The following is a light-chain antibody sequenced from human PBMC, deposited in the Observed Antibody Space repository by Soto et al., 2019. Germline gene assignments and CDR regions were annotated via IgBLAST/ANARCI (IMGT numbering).Light chain of an antibody. CDR3: SSYTSSSTL. CDR1: SSDLGGYNY. Sequence: QSVLTQPASVSGSPGQSITISCTGTSSDLGGYNYVSWYQQHRGKAPKLMIYDVSNRPSGVSNRFSGSKSGNTASLTISGLQAEDEADYYCSSYTSSSTLFGTGTKVTVL. CDR2: DVS. V-gene: IGLV2-14*01. J-gene: IGLJ1*01.